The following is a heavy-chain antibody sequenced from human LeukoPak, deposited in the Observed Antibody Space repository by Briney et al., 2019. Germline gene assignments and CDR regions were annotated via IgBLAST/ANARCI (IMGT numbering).Heavy chain of an antibody. CDR1: GLTISNYW. V-gene: IGHV3-74*03. J-gene: IGHJ4*02. CDR2: IHPDGRIT. CDR3: AKDTRQWPSNFDY. D-gene: IGHD6-19*01. Sequence: PGGSLRLSCVGSGLTISNYWMHWVRQAPGTGLMWVSRIHPDGRITTYADSVKGRFTISRDNAKNTLYLQMNNLRAGDTAVYYCAKDTRQWPSNFDYWGQGTLVTVSS.